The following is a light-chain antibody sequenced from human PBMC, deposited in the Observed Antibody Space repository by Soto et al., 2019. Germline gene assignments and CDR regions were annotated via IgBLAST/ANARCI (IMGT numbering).Light chain of an antibody. V-gene: IGKV3-20*01. CDR1: KSVRSSY. J-gene: IGKJ4*01. Sequence: EIVLTQSPGTLSLSPGERATLSCRASKSVRSSYLAWYQQKPGQAPRLLIYGASSRATGIPDRFSGSGSGQDFALAIRRLEPEDFGVYYCQQHGSSPRLACGGGPRVEIK. CDR3: QQHGSSPRLA. CDR2: GAS.